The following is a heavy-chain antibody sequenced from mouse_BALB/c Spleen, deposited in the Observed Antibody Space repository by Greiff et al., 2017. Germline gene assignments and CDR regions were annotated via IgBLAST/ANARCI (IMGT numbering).Heavy chain of an antibody. CDR2: ISTYYGDA. Sequence: QVQLQQSGAELVRPGVSVKISCKGSGYTFTDYAMHWVKQSHAKSLEWIGVISTYYGDASYNQKFKGKATMTVDKSSSTAYMELARLTSEDSAIYYCARSGDGYYWFAYWGQGTLVTVSA. J-gene: IGHJ3*01. CDR3: ARSGDGYYWFAY. CDR1: GYTFTDYA. D-gene: IGHD2-3*01. V-gene: IGHV1S137*01.